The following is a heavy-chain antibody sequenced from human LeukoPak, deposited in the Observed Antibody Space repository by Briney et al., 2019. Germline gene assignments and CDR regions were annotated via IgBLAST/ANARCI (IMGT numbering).Heavy chain of an antibody. CDR1: EYTFTSYD. CDR2: IIPTFGTT. Sequence: SVKVSCKASEYTFTSYDINWVRQAPGQGLEWMGGIIPTFGTTNYAPKFQGRVTITADESTSTVYMELSSLRSEDTAIYYCARVPIPDAFDIWGQGTMVIVSS. V-gene: IGHV1-69*13. J-gene: IGHJ3*02. CDR3: ARVPIPDAFDI.